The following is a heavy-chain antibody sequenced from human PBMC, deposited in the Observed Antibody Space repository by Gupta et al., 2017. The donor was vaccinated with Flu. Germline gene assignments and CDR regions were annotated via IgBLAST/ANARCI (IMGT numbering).Heavy chain of an antibody. J-gene: IGHJ6*02. V-gene: IGHV3-74*01. Sequence: EVQLVESGGGLVQPGGSLRLSCAASGFTFSSYWMHWVRQAPGKGLVWVSRINSDGSSTSYADSVKGRFTISRDNAKNTLYLQMNSLRAEDTAVYYCARGGIESYYYYGMDVWGQGTTVTVSS. D-gene: IGHD2-15*01. CDR3: ARGGIESYYYYGMDV. CDR1: GFTFSSYW. CDR2: INSDGSST.